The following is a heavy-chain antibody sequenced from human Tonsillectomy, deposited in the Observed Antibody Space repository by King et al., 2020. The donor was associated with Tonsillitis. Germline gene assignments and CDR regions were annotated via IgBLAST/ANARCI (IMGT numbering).Heavy chain of an antibody. J-gene: IGHJ4*02. D-gene: IGHD3-22*01. CDR2: IKQDGSEK. V-gene: IGHV3-7*04. CDR3: ARGDYYYDSSGYFGFVY. CDR1: GFTFSSYW. Sequence: EVQLVEPGGGLVQPGGSLRLSCAASGFTFSSYWMSWVRQAPGKGLEWVANIKQDGSEKYYVDSVKGRFTISRDNAKNSLYLQMNSLRAEDTAVYYCARGDYYYDSSGYFGFVYWGQGTLVTVSS.